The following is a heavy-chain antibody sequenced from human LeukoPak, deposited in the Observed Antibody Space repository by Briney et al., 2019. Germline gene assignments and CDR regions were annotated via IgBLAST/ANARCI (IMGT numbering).Heavy chain of an antibody. J-gene: IGHJ4*02. CDR3: ARAARRYSSGWYAFDY. CDR2: IDSDGVTT. Sequence: PGGSLRLSCAASGFTLSSYWMHWVRQAPGKGLVWVSRIDSDGVTTTYADSVKGRFTISRDNAKNTLYLQMNSLRAEDTAVYYCARAARRYSSGWYAFDYWGQGTLVTVSS. D-gene: IGHD6-19*01. CDR1: GFTLSSYW. V-gene: IGHV3-74*01.